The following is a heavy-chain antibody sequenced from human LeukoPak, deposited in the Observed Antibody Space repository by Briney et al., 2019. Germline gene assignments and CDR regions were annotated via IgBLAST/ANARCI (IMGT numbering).Heavy chain of an antibody. D-gene: IGHD6-13*01. CDR3: ARAGYSSSWYNLLDY. Sequence: GGSLRLSCAASGFTFNTYGMHWVRQAPGKGLEWMAVIRYDGSNKYYADSVKGRFTISRDDSKNTLYLQMNSLRAEDTAVYYCARAGYSSSWYNLLDYWGQGTLVTVSS. J-gene: IGHJ4*02. CDR1: GFTFNTYG. V-gene: IGHV3-33*01. CDR2: IRYDGSNK.